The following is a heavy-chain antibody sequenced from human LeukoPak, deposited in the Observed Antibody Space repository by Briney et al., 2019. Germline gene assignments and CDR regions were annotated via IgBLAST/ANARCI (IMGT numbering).Heavy chain of an antibody. V-gene: IGHV4-59*07. CDR2: IYHTGST. J-gene: IGHJ4*02. D-gene: IGHD6-25*01. CDR3: ARRGRNSSGWQDYL. CDR1: GGSISIYY. Sequence: SDPLSPTCTVSGGSISIYYWSCIRQPAGERLGWIAIIYHTGSTNYNPSLSSRVTISIDTAKNQFSLKLTSVNAADTAVYYCARRGRNSSGWQDYLWGQGTLVTVSS.